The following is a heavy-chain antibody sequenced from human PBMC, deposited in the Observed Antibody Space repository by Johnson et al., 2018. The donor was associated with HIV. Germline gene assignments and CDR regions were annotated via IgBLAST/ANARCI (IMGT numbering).Heavy chain of an antibody. CDR3: ARGGLRDYVVAFDI. J-gene: IGHJ3*02. CDR1: GFTFSSYA. Sequence: QMLLVESGGGVVQPGRSLRLSCAASGFTFSSYAMHWVRQAPGKGLEWVAVISYDGSNKYYADSVKGRFTISRDNSKNTLYLQMNSLRAEDTAVYYCARGGLRDYVVAFDIWGQGTMVTVSS. CDR2: ISYDGSNK. V-gene: IGHV3-30-3*01. D-gene: IGHD4-17*01.